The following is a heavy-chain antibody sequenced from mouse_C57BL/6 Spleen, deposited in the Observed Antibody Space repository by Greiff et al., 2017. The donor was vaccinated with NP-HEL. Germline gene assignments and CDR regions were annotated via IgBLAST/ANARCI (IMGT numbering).Heavy chain of an antibody. D-gene: IGHD2-3*01. CDR2: FHPYNDDT. V-gene: IGHV1-47*01. CDR3: ARNPIYDGYGGYFDV. CDR1: GYTFTTYP. Sequence: QVPVKQSGAELVKPGASVKMSCKASGYTFTTYPIEWMKQNHGKSLEWIGNFHPYNDDTKYNEKFKGKATLTVEKSSSTVYLELSRLTSDDSAVYYCARNPIYDGYGGYFDVWGTGTTVTVSA. J-gene: IGHJ1*03.